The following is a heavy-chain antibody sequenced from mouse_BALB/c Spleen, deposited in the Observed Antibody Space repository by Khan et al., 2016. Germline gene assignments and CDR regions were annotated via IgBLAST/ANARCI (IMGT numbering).Heavy chain of an antibody. CDR2: IYPGNGDT. V-gene: IGHV1-87*01. D-gene: IGHD2-10*01. CDR1: GYTFTNYW. J-gene: IGHJ2*01. CDR3: ARAYYGNLDY. Sequence: QVQLQQSGAELARPGASVKLSCKASGYTFTNYWMQWVKQRPGQGLEWIGAIYPGNGDTGYTQKFKDKATLTADKSSRTAFMQLSSVASEDSAVYYCARAYYGNLDYWGQGTTLTVSS.